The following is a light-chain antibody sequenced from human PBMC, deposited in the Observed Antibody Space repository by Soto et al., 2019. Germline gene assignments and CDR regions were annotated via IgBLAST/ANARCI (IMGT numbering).Light chain of an antibody. J-gene: IGKJ2*01. V-gene: IGKV1-5*01. CDR2: DAS. CDR1: QTISFW. Sequence: DIQMTQSPSTLSASVGDKVTITCRASQTISFWLAWYQQKPGKAPKLLIYDASSLESGGPSRFRGSGSGTEFTLTISSLKTDDFATYYCQQYHYSPYNFGQGTKLEIQ. CDR3: QQYHYSPYN.